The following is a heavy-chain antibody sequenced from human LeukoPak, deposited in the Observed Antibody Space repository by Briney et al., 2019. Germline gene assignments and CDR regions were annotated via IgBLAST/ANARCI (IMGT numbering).Heavy chain of an antibody. J-gene: IGHJ4*02. Sequence: GASVKVSCKASGYTFTSYGISRVRQAPGQGLEWMGWISAYNGNTNYAQKLQGRVTMTTDTSTSTAYMELRSLRSDDTAVYYCARDLQRITMVRGVTGYYWGQGTLVTVSS. D-gene: IGHD3-10*01. CDR1: GYTFTSYG. CDR3: ARDLQRITMVRGVTGYY. CDR2: ISAYNGNT. V-gene: IGHV1-18*01.